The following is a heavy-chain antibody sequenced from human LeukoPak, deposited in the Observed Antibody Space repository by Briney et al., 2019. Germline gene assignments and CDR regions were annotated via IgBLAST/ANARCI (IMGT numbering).Heavy chain of an antibody. V-gene: IGHV3-66*02. CDR2: IYSGGST. D-gene: IGHD5-18*01. CDR1: GFSISNDW. CDR3: AINSEADY. Sequence: GGSLRLSCAASGFSISNDWMSWVRQAPGKGLEWVSVIYSGGSTYYADSVKGRFTISRDNSKNTLYLQMNSLRAEDTAVYYCAINSEADYWGQGTLVTVSS. J-gene: IGHJ4*02.